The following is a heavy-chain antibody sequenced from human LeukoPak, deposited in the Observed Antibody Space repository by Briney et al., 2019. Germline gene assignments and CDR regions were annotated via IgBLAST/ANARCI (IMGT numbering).Heavy chain of an antibody. J-gene: IGHJ3*02. CDR2: IYYSGST. CDR3: ARLGKSSSWFAVDAFDI. Sequence: SETLSLTCTVSGGSTSSSSYYWGWIRQPPGKGLEWIGSIYYSGSTYYNPSLKSRVTISVDTSKNQFSLKLSSVTAADTAVYYCARLGKSSSWFAVDAFDIWGQGTMVTVSS. CDR1: GGSTSSSSYY. V-gene: IGHV4-39*01. D-gene: IGHD6-13*01.